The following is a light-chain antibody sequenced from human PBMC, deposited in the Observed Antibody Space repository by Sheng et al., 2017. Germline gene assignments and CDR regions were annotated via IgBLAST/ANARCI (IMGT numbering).Light chain of an antibody. CDR2: EVS. Sequence: QSALTQPASVSGSPGQSITISCTGTSSDVGGYNYVSWYQQHPGKAPKLMIYEVSHRPSGVSNRFSGSKSGNTASLTISGLQAEDEADYYCSSYTSSRAPVFGGGTRLTFL. V-gene: IGLV2-14*01. CDR3: SSYTSSRAPV. J-gene: IGLJ2*01. CDR1: SSDVGGYNY.